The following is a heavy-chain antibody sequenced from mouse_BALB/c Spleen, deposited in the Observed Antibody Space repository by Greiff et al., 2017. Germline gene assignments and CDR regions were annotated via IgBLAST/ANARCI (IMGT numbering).Heavy chain of an antibody. CDR3: ARDNYGNYLAWFAY. D-gene: IGHD2-1*01. CDR2: ISYDGSN. V-gene: IGHV3-6*02. J-gene: IGHJ3*01. Sequence: EVKLQESGPGLVKPSQSLSLTCSVTGYSITSGYYWNWIRQFPGNKLEWMGYISYDGSNNYNPSLKNRISITRDTSKNQFFLKLNSVTTEDTATYYCARDNYGNYLAWFAYWGQGTLVTVSA. CDR1: GYSITSGYY.